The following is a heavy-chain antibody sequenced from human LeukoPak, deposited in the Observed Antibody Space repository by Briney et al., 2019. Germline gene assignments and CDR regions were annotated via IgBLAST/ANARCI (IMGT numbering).Heavy chain of an antibody. Sequence: GGSLRLSCAASGFTFSSYEMNWVRQAPGKGLEWVSYIGSSGSTIYYADSVKGRFTISRDNAKNSLYLQMNSLRAEDTAVYYCARPPPVDYYDSSGNFDYWGQGTLVTVSS. J-gene: IGHJ4*02. CDR1: GFTFSSYE. D-gene: IGHD3-22*01. V-gene: IGHV3-48*03. CDR3: ARPPPVDYYDSSGNFDY. CDR2: IGSSGSTI.